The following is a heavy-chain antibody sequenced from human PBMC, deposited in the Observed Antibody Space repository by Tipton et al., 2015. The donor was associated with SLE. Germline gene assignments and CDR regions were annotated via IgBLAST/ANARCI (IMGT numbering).Heavy chain of an antibody. V-gene: IGHV1-69*06. CDR1: GAIFSTYA. Sequence: QSGPAVKKPGSSVKVSCKASGAIFSTYAVSWVRQAPGQGLEWMGRLIPVFGTPDYAQKFQGRVTITADRSTSTVYMELSSLRSEGTAVYYCARGSGNFDLWGRGTLVTVSS. J-gene: IGHJ2*01. D-gene: IGHD3-10*01. CDR2: LIPVFGTP. CDR3: ARGSGNFDL.